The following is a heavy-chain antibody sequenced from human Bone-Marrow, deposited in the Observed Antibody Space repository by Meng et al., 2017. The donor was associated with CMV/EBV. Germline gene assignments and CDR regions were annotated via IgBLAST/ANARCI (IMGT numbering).Heavy chain of an antibody. CDR3: ARDGNRFWSGYHPQFWFDP. Sequence: ASVKVSCKASGCTFTSYDINWVRQATGQGLEWMGWMNPNSGNTGYAQKFQGRVTMTRNTSASTVYMELSSLRSEDTAVYYCARDGNRFWSGYHPQFWFDPWGQGTLVTVSS. CDR1: GCTFTSYD. CDR2: MNPNSGNT. J-gene: IGHJ5*02. V-gene: IGHV1-8*01. D-gene: IGHD3-3*01.